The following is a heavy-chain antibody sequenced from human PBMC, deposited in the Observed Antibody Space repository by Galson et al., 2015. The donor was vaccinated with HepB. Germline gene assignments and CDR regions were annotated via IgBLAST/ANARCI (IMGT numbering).Heavy chain of an antibody. J-gene: IGHJ6*02. D-gene: IGHD3-3*01. CDR2: ISGSGGST. CDR1: GFTFSSYA. Sequence: SLRLSCAASGFTFSSYAMSWVRQAPGKGLEWVSAISGSGGSTYYADSVKGRFTISRDNSKNTLYLQMNSLRAEDTAVYYCATDKVRFLEWLLHGGMDVWGQGTTVTVSS. CDR3: ATDKVRFLEWLLHGGMDV. V-gene: IGHV3-23*01.